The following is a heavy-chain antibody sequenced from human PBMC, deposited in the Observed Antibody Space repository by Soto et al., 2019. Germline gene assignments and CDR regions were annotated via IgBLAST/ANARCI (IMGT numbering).Heavy chain of an antibody. CDR1: GYTFTNYA. V-gene: IGHV7-4-1*01. J-gene: IGHJ6*02. CDR3: AREFHYYDSSGYYYYYGMDV. Sequence: QVPLVQSGSELKKPGASVKVSCKASGYTFTNYAINWVRQAPAHGLEWMGRINTHTGNPTYAQGFTVRFVFSLDTSVSTAYLQIRRLKAEDTAVYYCAREFHYYDSSGYYYYYGMDVCGQGTTVTVSS. CDR2: INTHTGNP. D-gene: IGHD3-22*01.